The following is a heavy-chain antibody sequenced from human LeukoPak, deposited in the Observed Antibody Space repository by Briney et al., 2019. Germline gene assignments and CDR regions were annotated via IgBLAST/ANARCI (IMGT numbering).Heavy chain of an antibody. D-gene: IGHD3-22*01. CDR2: ISYSGNT. V-gene: IGHV4-39*01. Sequence: SETLSLTCTVSGDSVSSSDHYWGWIRQPPGKGLEWIGRISYSGNTHYNPSLKGRITVSADTSKNQFALKLSSVTAADTAVYYCARGAQVGQWLFDYWGQGTLVTVSS. J-gene: IGHJ4*02. CDR1: GDSVSSSDHY. CDR3: ARGAQVGQWLFDY.